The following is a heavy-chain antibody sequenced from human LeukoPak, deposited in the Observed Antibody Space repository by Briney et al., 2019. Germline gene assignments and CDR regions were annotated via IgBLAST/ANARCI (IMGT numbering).Heavy chain of an antibody. Sequence: PGGSLRLSCAASGFTFSSYSFSWVRQAPGKGLEWVSFISSHPGYINYADSVKGRFTISRDNAKNSLYLQMSSLRAEDTAVYYCARDKVFGVVIPYYFDYWGQGTLVTVSS. D-gene: IGHD3-3*01. V-gene: IGHV3-21*01. CDR3: ARDKVFGVVIPYYFDY. CDR1: GFTFSSYS. CDR2: ISSHPGYI. J-gene: IGHJ4*02.